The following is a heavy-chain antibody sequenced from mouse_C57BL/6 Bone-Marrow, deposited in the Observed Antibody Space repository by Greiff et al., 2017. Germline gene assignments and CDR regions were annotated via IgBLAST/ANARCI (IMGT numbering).Heavy chain of an antibody. V-gene: IGHV14-4*01. CDR2: IDPENGDT. J-gene: IGHJ2*01. D-gene: IGHD2-5*01. Sequence: VQLQQSGAELVRPGASVKLSCTASGFNIKDDYMHWVKQRPEQGLEWIGWIDPENGDTEYASKFQGKATITADTSSNTAYLQRSSLTSEDTAVYSCTRAYYSNYVDYWGQGTTLTVSS. CDR3: TRAYYSNYVDY. CDR1: GFNIKDDY.